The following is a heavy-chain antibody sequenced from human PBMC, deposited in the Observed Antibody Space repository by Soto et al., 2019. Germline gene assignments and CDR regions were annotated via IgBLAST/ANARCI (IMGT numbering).Heavy chain of an antibody. D-gene: IGHD6-13*01. V-gene: IGHV1-46*01. J-gene: IGHJ4*02. CDR2: INPSGGST. CDR1: GYTFTSYY. CDR3: ASCVVQQLVRFCFDY. Sequence: ASVKVSCKASGYTFTSYYMHWVRQAPGQGLEWMGIINPSGGSTSYAQKFQGRVTMTRDTSTSTVYMELSSLRSEDTAVYYCASCVVQQLVRFCFDYWGQGTLVTISS.